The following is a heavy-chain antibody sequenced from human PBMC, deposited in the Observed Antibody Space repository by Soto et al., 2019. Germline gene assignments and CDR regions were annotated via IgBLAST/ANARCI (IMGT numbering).Heavy chain of an antibody. D-gene: IGHD2-15*01. J-gene: IGHJ6*02. Sequence: SVKVSCKASGGTFSSYAISWVRQAPGQGLEWMGGIIPIFGTANYAQKFQGRVTITADESTSTAYMELSSLRSEDTAVYYCARGGGYCSGGSCPSIDYYYGMDVWGQGTTVTVSS. CDR1: GGTFSSYA. CDR3: ARGGGYCSGGSCPSIDYYYGMDV. CDR2: IIPIFGTA. V-gene: IGHV1-69*13.